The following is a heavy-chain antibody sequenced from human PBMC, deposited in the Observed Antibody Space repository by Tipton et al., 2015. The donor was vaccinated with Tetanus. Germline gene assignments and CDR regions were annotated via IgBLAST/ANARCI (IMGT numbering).Heavy chain of an antibody. Sequence: SLRLSCAASGFTFRSYWMHWVRQVPGKGLVWISRINSDGSKTTYADSVKGRFTISRDNTKNSLHLQINSLRAEDAALYYCVSGRTLDYWGQGTLVIVSS. CDR3: VSGRTLDY. CDR2: INSDGSKT. V-gene: IGHV3-74*03. D-gene: IGHD1-26*01. J-gene: IGHJ4*02. CDR1: GFTFRSYW.